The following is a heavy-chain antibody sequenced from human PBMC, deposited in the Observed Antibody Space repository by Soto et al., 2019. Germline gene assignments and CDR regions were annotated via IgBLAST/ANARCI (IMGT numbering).Heavy chain of an antibody. J-gene: IGHJ6*02. V-gene: IGHV3-7*01. CDR3: ARTQVGSGTYGQSYYTYGMDV. CDR1: GFTFSYYW. Sequence: EVQLVESGGNLVQPGGSLRLSCVASGFTFSYYWMTWVRQAPGKGLEWVADITQDGNKEYYVDSVKGRFTISRDNAQNSLYLQMSSLRAEDTAVYYCARTQVGSGTYGQSYYTYGMDVWGQGTTVTVSS. CDR2: ITQDGNKE. D-gene: IGHD3-10*01.